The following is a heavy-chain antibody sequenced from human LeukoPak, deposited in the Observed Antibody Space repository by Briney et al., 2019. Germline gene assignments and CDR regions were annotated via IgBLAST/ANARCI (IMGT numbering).Heavy chain of an antibody. Sequence: PGGSLRPSCAPSGVTFSSYAMHGGRQAPGKGLEWVAVISYDGSNKYYADSVKGRFTISRDNSKNTLYLQMNSLRAEDTAVYYCARDLLPYSSGWYGSFDYWGQGALVTVSS. CDR1: GVTFSSYA. CDR2: ISYDGSNK. V-gene: IGHV3-30-3*01. J-gene: IGHJ4*02. D-gene: IGHD6-19*01. CDR3: ARDLLPYSSGWYGSFDY.